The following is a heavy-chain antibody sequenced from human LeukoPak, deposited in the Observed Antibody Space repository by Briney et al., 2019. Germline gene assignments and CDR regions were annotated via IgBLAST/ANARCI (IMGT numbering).Heavy chain of an antibody. Sequence: GGSLRLSCAASGFTFSSYSMNWVRQAPGKGLEWVSSISSSSSYIYYADSVKGRFTISRDNAKNSLYLQMNSLRAEDTAVYYCARDLSSWYYFVYWGQGTLVTVSS. V-gene: IGHV3-21*01. D-gene: IGHD6-13*01. J-gene: IGHJ4*02. CDR1: GFTFSSYS. CDR2: ISSSSSYI. CDR3: ARDLSSWYYFVY.